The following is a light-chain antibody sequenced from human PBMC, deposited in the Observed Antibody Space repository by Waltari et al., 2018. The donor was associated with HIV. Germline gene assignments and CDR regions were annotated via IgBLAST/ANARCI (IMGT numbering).Light chain of an antibody. CDR1: ALPKRY. CDR2: KDN. Sequence: SYELTQPPSVSVSPGQTARITCSGDALPKRYSYWYQQKSGQAPVLVIYKDNKRPSGITERFSGSSSGTRATLTISGAQVEDEADYYCYSTDNNGDRGVFGGGTKVSVL. CDR3: YSTDNNGDRGV. J-gene: IGLJ2*01. V-gene: IGLV3-10*01.